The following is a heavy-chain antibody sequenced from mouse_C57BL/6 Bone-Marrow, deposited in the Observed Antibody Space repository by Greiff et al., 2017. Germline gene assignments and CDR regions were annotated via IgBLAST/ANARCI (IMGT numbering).Heavy chain of an antibody. CDR1: GYAFSSSW. J-gene: IGHJ2*01. D-gene: IGHD1-1*01. Sequence: VQLQQSGPELVKPGASVKISCKASGYAFSSSWMTWVQQRPGKGLEWIGRIYPGDGDTNYHGKFKGKVTLTADKSSSTAYMQLSSLTSEDSAVYFCASITTVVATNYWGQGTTLTVSS. V-gene: IGHV1-82*01. CDR3: ASITTVVATNY. CDR2: IYPGDGDT.